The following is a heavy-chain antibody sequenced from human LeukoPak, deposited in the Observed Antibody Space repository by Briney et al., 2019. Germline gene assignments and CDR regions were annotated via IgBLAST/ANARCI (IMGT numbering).Heavy chain of an antibody. J-gene: IGHJ4*02. V-gene: IGHV5-51*01. CDR2: IYPGDSDT. CDR1: GYTFVRHW. Sequence: GESLKISCEASGYTFVRHWIAWVRQMPGKGLECMGIIYPGDSDTRYSPSFQGQVTISADKSIGTAYLQWTSLKASDSAMYYCARVLIRGDEIDYWGQGTLVTVSS. CDR3: ARVLIRGDEIDY. D-gene: IGHD2-21*01.